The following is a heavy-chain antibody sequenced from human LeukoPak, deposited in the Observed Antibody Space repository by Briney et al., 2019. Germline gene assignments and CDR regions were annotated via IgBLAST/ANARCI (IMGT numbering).Heavy chain of an antibody. CDR1: GFTFSAYE. V-gene: IGHV3-48*03. CDR2: ITAGGTNR. D-gene: IGHD1-26*01. J-gene: IGHJ4*02. Sequence: GGSLRLSCAASGFTFSAYEMNWVRQAPGKGLEWVSYITAGGTNRYDADSVKGRFTISRDNAKNSLYLQMNSLRVDDTAIYYCAREVKWELPDYWGQGTLVTVSS. CDR3: AREVKWELPDY.